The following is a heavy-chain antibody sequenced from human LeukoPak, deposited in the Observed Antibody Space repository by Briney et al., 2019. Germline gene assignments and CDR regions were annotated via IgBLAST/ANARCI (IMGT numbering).Heavy chain of an antibody. V-gene: IGHV7-4-1*02. J-gene: IGHJ5*02. CDR1: GYTFTSYY. D-gene: IGHD3-3*01. CDR2: INTNTGNP. CDR3: ARGVPSYDFWSGYLILNMNWFDP. Sequence: ASVKVSCKASGYTFTSYYMHWVRQAPGQGLEWMGWINTNTGNPTYAQGFTGRFVFSLDTSVSTAYLQISSLKAEDTAVYYCARGVPSYDFWSGYLILNMNWFDPWGQGTLVTVSS.